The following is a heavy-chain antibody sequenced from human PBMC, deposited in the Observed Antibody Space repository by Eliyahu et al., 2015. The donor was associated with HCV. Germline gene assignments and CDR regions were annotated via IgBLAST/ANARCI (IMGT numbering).Heavy chain of an antibody. J-gene: IGHJ4*02. V-gene: IGHV3-7*01. CDR1: GFXFSXSW. D-gene: IGHD6-19*01. Sequence: EVQLVESGGGLVQPGGSLRLXCAAXGFXFSXSWMXWVRRAPGKGLEWVANXXPDGSDKYXVDXMKGRFTISRDNTKNSLYLQMDSLRAEDTAVYYCARGTFVGGWYPDYFDYWGQGTLVTVSS. CDR3: ARGTFVGGWYPDYFDY. CDR2: XXPDGSDK.